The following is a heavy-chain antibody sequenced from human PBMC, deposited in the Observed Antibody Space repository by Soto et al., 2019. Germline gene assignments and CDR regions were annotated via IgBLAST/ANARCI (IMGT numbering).Heavy chain of an antibody. CDR1: GFTFSSYG. J-gene: IGHJ4*02. Sequence: WGSLRVACASYGFTFSSYGMPWVRQAPGRGLEWVAVISYDGSNKYYADSVKGRFTISRDNSKNTLYLQMNSLRAEDTAVYYCAKDPMSIAARPGHYFDYWGQGTLVTVSS. CDR2: ISYDGSNK. V-gene: IGHV3-30*18. D-gene: IGHD6-6*01. CDR3: AKDPMSIAARPGHYFDY.